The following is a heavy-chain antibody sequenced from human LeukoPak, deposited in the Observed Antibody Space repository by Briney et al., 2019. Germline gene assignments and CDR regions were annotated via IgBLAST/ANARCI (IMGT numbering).Heavy chain of an antibody. CDR3: AREGGAHCSSTSCSFEKYNWFDP. CDR2: SNPNSGGI. V-gene: IGHV1-2*06. D-gene: IGHD2-2*01. J-gene: IGHJ5*02. CDR1: GYTFTGYY. Sequence: ASVKVSCKASGYTFTGYYMHWVRQAPGQGLEWMGRSNPNSGGINYAQKFQGRVTMTRDTSISTAYMELSRLRSDYTAVYYCAREGGAHCSSTSCSFEKYNWFDPWGQETLVTVSS.